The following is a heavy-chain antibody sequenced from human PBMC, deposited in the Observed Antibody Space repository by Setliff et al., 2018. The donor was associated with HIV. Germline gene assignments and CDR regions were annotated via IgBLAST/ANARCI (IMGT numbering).Heavy chain of an antibody. CDR1: GAPFNGYY. V-gene: IGHV3-33*08. D-gene: IGHD1-7*01. CDR3: ARVRLELRQYWFDS. J-gene: IGHJ5*01. CDR2: ISSGGIIK. Sequence: LSLTCAVYGAPFNGYYWAWIRQAPGKGLEWVSSISSGGIIKKYSGSVKGRFTISRDNSNDTVYLQMNSLRAEDTAVYYCARVRLELRQYWFDSWGQGSPVTVSS.